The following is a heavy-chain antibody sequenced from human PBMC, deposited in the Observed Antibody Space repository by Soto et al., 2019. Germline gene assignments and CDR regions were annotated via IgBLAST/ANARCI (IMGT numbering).Heavy chain of an antibody. CDR1: GFSVSSKY. CDR3: TRDDVHFNGDRYYGVPMDV. J-gene: IGHJ6*04. Sequence: EVQLVESGGDLVQPGGSLRHSCAASGFSVSSKYMSWVRQAPGKGLEWVSLIQSGGTTYYAGSVKCRFTISRDYSENTLFLQMNSLRVEDTAVYYCTRDDVHFNGDRYYGVPMDVWGKGTTFTVSA. D-gene: IGHD2-8*01. V-gene: IGHV3-66*01. CDR2: IQSGGTT.